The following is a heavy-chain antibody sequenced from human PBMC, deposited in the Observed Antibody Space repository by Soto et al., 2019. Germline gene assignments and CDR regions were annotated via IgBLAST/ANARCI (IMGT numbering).Heavy chain of an antibody. CDR2: ISAYNGNT. Sequence: ASVKVSCKASGYTFTSYGISWVRQAPGQGLEWMGLISAYNGNTNYAQKLQGRVTMTRDTSTSTVYMELSSLRSEDTAVYYCARESGSLDYWGQGTLVTVSS. CDR3: ARESGSLDY. J-gene: IGHJ4*02. V-gene: IGHV1-18*01. D-gene: IGHD1-26*01. CDR1: GYTFTSYG.